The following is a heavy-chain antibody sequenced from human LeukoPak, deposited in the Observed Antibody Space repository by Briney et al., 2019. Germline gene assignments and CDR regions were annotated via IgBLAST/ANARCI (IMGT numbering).Heavy chain of an antibody. V-gene: IGHV3-74*01. CDR1: GFTFSNYY. D-gene: IGHD2-15*01. Sequence: GGSLRLSCVASGFTFSNYYMHWVRQVPGKGPVWVSRISGDGSSILSADSVKGRFTISRDNAKNSLYVQMNSLRGDDSGVYYCARSSSGVYIQWGQGTLVTVSS. J-gene: IGHJ4*02. CDR2: ISGDGSSI. CDR3: ARSSSGVYIQ.